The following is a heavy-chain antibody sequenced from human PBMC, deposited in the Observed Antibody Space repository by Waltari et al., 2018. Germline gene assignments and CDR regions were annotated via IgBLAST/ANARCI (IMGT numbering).Heavy chain of an antibody. V-gene: IGHV3-30-3*01. CDR2: ISYDGSNK. Sequence: QVQLVESGGGVVQPGRSLRLSCAASGFTFSSYAMHWVRQAPGTGLEWVAVISYDGSNKYYADSVKGRFTISRDNSKNTLYLQMNSLRAEDTAVYYCARDQNDYGYYDYIWGSYRRGPFDYWGQGTLVTVSS. CDR1: GFTFSSYA. CDR3: ARDQNDYGYYDYIWGSYRRGPFDY. D-gene: IGHD3-16*02. J-gene: IGHJ4*02.